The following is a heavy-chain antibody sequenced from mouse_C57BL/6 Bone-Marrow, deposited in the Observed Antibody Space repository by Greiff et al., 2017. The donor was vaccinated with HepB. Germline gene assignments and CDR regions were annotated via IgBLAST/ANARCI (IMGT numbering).Heavy chain of an antibody. J-gene: IGHJ3*01. CDR2: IDPEDGET. D-gene: IGHD1-1*01. Sequence: VQLKESGAELVKPGASVKLSCTASGFNIKDYYMHWVKQRTEQGLEWIGRIDPEDGETKYAPKFQGKATITADTSSNTAYLQLSSLTSEDTAVYYCALIYYYGSSYAWFAYWGQGTLVTVSA. V-gene: IGHV14-2*01. CDR3: ALIYYYGSSYAWFAY. CDR1: GFNIKDYY.